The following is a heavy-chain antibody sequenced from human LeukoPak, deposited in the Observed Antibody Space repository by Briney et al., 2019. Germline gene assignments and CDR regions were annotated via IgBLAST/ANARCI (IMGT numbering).Heavy chain of an antibody. J-gene: IGHJ6*02. CDR3: AKDQGGSGFSGMDV. CDR1: GFTFSDYY. Sequence: PGGSLRLSCAASGFTFSDYYMSWIRQAPGKGLEWVSYISSSSSYTNYADSVKGRFTISRDNSKNTLYLQMNSLRAEDTAVYYCAKDQGGSGFSGMDVWGQGTTVTVSS. CDR2: ISSSSSYT. V-gene: IGHV3-11*06. D-gene: IGHD6-19*01.